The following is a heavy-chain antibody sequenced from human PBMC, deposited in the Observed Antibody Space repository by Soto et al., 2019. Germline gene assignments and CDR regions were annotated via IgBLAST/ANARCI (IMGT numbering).Heavy chain of an antibody. J-gene: IGHJ4*02. Sequence: EVQLLESGGGLVQPGGSLRLSCAASGFTFSSYAMSWVRQAPGKGLEWVSGISDSGGSTYYADSVKGRFTISRDNSKNTLYLQMNSLRADDTAVYYCANGCGGTCYSRIHYWGQGTRVNVSS. CDR2: ISDSGGST. V-gene: IGHV3-23*01. D-gene: IGHD2-15*01. CDR3: ANGCGGTCYSRIHY. CDR1: GFTFSSYA.